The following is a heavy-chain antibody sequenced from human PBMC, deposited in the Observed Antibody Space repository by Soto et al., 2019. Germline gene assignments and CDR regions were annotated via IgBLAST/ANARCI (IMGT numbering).Heavy chain of an antibody. CDR1: GFTFSSYA. D-gene: IGHD2-15*01. CDR2: ISYDGSNK. J-gene: IGHJ5*02. V-gene: IGHV3-30-3*01. CDR3: ARGLDCSGGSCSWFDP. Sequence: ESGGGVVQPGRSLRLSCAASGFTFSSYAMHWVRQAPGKGLEWVAVISYDGSNKYYADSVKGRFTISRDNSKNTLYLQMNSLRAEDTAVYYCARGLDCSGGSCSWFDPWGQGTLVTVSS.